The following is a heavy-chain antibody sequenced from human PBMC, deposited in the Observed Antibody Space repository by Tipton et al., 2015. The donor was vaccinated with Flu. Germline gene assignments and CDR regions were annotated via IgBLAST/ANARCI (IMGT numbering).Heavy chain of an antibody. CDR1: SGSIRSTNYF. Sequence: SCTVSSGSIRSTNYFCAWIRQPPGKRLELIGSIFPSGTTYYNPSLKSRVTISVDTSKSQFSLMLRSVTAADTAVYYCARLSYYDVDLKNFYFDYWGQGALVTVSS. D-gene: IGHD3-10*02. V-gene: IGHV4-39*01. J-gene: IGHJ4*02. CDR2: IFPSGTT. CDR3: ARLSYYDVDLKNFYFDY.